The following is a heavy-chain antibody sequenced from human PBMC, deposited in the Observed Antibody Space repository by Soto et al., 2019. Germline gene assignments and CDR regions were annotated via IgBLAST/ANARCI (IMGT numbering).Heavy chain of an antibody. D-gene: IGHD3-10*01. V-gene: IGHV1-69*02. CDR1: GGTFSSYI. Sequence: QVQLVQSGAEVKKPGSSVKVSCKASGGTFSSYIISWLRQAPGQGLEWMGRIIPILGIANYAQKFQGRVTITADKSTSTAYMELSSLRSEDTAVYYCARVWFGDYYGMDVWGQGTTVTVSS. J-gene: IGHJ6*02. CDR2: IIPILGIA. CDR3: ARVWFGDYYGMDV.